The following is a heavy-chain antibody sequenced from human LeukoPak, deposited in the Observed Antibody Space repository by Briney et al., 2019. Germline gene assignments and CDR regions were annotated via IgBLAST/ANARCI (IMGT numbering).Heavy chain of an antibody. Sequence: SETLSLTCAVYGGSFSGYYWSWIRQPPGEGLEWIGEINHSGSTNYNPSLKSRVTVSVDTSKNQFSLKLSSVTAADTAVYYCARESPLSCSSTSCYGLGAFDIWGQGTMVTVSS. CDR3: ARESPLSCSSTSCYGLGAFDI. CDR1: GGSFSGYY. D-gene: IGHD2-2*01. CDR2: INHSGST. J-gene: IGHJ3*02. V-gene: IGHV4-34*01.